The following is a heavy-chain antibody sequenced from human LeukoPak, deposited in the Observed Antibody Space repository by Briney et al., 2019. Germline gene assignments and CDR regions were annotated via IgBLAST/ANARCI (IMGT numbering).Heavy chain of an antibody. D-gene: IGHD3-3*01. Sequence: PGGSLRLSCAASGFTFSSYGMHWVRQAPGKGLEWVAFIRYDGSNKYYADSVKGRFTISRDNSKNTLYLQMNSLRAEDTAVYYCAKVGDYDFWRGSPDYWGQGTLVTVPS. CDR1: GFTFSSYG. V-gene: IGHV3-30*02. CDR3: AKVGDYDFWRGSPDY. J-gene: IGHJ4*02. CDR2: IRYDGSNK.